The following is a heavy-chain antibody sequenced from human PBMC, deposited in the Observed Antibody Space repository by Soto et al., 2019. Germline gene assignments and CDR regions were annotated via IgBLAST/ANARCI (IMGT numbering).Heavy chain of an antibody. CDR1: GFTFRSYS. D-gene: IGHD3-10*01. J-gene: IGHJ3*02. CDR3: ARETNRGEDAFDI. Sequence: EVQLGESGGGLVKPGGALRLSCAASGFTFRSYSMNWVLQAPGEGLEWVSSISSSSSYIYYADSVKGRFTISRDNAKNSLYLQMNSLRAEDTAVYYCARETNRGEDAFDIWGQGTMVTVSS. V-gene: IGHV3-21*01. CDR2: ISSSSSYI.